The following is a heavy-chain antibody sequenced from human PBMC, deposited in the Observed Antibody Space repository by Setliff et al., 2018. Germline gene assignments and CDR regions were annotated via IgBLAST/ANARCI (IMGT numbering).Heavy chain of an antibody. CDR3: ARVRPCGADCSNGVGGPFDFDF. CDR1: GYTFNTYG. D-gene: IGHD2-21*02. CDR2: ISCYNGDR. Sequence: ASVKVSCKTSGYTFNTYGISWVRQAPGQGLEWMGWISCYNGDRRYAQSLQGRVTVTTDTSTNTVYMELRSLRSDDTALYYCARVRPCGADCSNGVGGPFDFDFWGQGTLVTVSS. J-gene: IGHJ4*02. V-gene: IGHV1-18*01.